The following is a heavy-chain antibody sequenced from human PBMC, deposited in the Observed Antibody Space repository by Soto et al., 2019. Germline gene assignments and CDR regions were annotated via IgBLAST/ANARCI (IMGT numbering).Heavy chain of an antibody. Sequence: PSETLSLTCTVSGGSISSYYWSWIRQPPGKGLEWIGYIYYSGSTNYNPSLKSRVTISVDTSKNQFSLKLSSVTAADTAVYYCAKHPRSRGDWFDPWGQGPLVTVSS. CDR1: GGSISSYY. V-gene: IGHV4-59*08. CDR2: IYYSGST. J-gene: IGHJ5*02. CDR3: AKHPRSRGDWFDP.